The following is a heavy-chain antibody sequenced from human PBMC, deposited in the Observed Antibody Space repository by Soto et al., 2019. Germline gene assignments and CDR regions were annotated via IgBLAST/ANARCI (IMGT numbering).Heavy chain of an antibody. J-gene: IGHJ4*02. CDR1: GYTFTNYY. CDR2: IKPSGGST. V-gene: IGHV1-46*01. D-gene: IGHD3-10*01. CDR3: AIPFFGWGDFPHGFDC. Sequence: GASVKVSCKATGYTFTNYYMHWVRQAPGQGLEWMGIIKPSGGSTSYAQKFQGRVTMTRDTSTSTVYMELSSLRSEDTAVYYCAIPFFGWGDFPHGFDCWGKGLLVP.